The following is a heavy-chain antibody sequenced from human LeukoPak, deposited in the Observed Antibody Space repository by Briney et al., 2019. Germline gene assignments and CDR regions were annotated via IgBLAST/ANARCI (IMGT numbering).Heavy chain of an antibody. Sequence: GGSLRLSCAASGFTFSSYSMNWVRQAPGKGLEWVSSISSSSSYIYYADSVKGRFTISRDNAKNSLYLQMNSLRAEDTAVYYCAKTHPWVWVALDAFDIWGQGTMVTVSS. CDR3: AKTHPWVWVALDAFDI. D-gene: IGHD1-26*01. CDR1: GFTFSSYS. V-gene: IGHV3-21*04. CDR2: ISSSSSYI. J-gene: IGHJ3*02.